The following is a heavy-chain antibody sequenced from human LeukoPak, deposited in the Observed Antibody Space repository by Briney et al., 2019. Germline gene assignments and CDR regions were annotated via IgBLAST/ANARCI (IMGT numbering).Heavy chain of an antibody. J-gene: IGHJ4*02. CDR3: AKVGENVLRIYPHSYYFDS. D-gene: IGHD2-15*01. CDR1: GFRFSDFA. Sequence: GGSLRLSCEASGFRFSDFAMSWVRQTPGKGLEWVSGISGSGANTYYAASVKGRFTSSRDNSKNILYLQMFSLRAEDAAVYYCAKVGENVLRIYPHSYYFDSWGQGTLVAVSS. V-gene: IGHV3-23*01. CDR2: ISGSGANT.